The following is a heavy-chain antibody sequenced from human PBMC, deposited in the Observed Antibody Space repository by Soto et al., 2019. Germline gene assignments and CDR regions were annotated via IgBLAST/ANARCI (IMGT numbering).Heavy chain of an antibody. V-gene: IGHV3-48*03. J-gene: IGHJ4*02. CDR2: ISSSGSTI. Sequence: EVQLVESGGGLVQPGWSLRLSCAASGFTFSSYEMNWVRQAPGKGLEWVSYISSSGSTIYYADSVKGRFTISRDNAKNPRYLQMNSLRAEDTAVYYCARGQYSSGGGYFDYWGQETLVTVSS. D-gene: IGHD6-19*01. CDR1: GFTFSSYE. CDR3: ARGQYSSGGGYFDY.